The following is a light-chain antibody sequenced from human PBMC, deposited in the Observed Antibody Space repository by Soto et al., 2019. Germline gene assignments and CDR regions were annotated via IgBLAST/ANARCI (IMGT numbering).Light chain of an antibody. CDR2: DAS. CDR3: QQRSNWPPLT. V-gene: IGKV3-11*01. CDR1: QSVSSY. Sequence: EIVLTQSPATLSLSPGERATLSCRVSQSVSSYLAWYQQKPGQAPRLLIYDASNRATGIPARFSGSGSGTDFTLTISSLXXEDFAVYYCQQRSNWPPLTFGGGTKVEIX. J-gene: IGKJ4*01.